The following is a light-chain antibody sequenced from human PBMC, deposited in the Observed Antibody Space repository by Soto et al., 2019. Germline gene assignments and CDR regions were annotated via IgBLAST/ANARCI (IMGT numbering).Light chain of an antibody. Sequence: QSVLTQPASVSGSPGQSITISCTGTSSDVGSYNRVSWYQQPPGTAPKLMIYEVSNRPSGVSNRFSGSKSGNTASLTISGLQAEDEADYYCSSYTSSSTLFYVFGTGTKVTVL. CDR2: EVS. V-gene: IGLV2-14*01. J-gene: IGLJ1*01. CDR1: SSDVGSYNR. CDR3: SSYTSSSTLFYV.